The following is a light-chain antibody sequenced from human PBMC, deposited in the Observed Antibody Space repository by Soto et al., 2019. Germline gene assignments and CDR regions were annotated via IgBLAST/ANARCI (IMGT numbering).Light chain of an antibody. Sequence: EPVLTQSPATLSLSPGERATLSCRARQSVITSLAWYQQKPGQPPRLLIYDASYRATGVPSRFSGSGSGTDFTLTISSLEPEDFAVYYCQQPEVFGQGTRLEIK. CDR2: DAS. CDR1: QSVITS. CDR3: QQPEV. J-gene: IGKJ5*01. V-gene: IGKV3-11*01.